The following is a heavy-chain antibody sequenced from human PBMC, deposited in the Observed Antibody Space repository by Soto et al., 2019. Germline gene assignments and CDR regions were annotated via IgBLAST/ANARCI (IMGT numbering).Heavy chain of an antibody. CDR2: SSNSGTFS. CDR3: ARSGDNYNRLDY. V-gene: IGHV3-11*06. J-gene: IGHJ4*02. D-gene: IGHD1-1*01. CDR1: GFTFSDYY. Sequence: PGGSLRLSGEGSGFTFSDYYISWIRQAPGKGLEWISYSSNSGTFSRYADSVKGRFSISRDNTKNLLYLQMNSLRAEDTAVYYCARSGDNYNRLDYWGQGT.